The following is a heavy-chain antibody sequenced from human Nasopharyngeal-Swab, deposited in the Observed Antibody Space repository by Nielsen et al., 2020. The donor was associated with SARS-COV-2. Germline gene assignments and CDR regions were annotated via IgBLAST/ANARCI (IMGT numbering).Heavy chain of an antibody. CDR2: IHNSGST. D-gene: IGHD5-24*01. J-gene: IGHJ4*02. Sequence: WIRQPPGKGLEWIASIHNSGSTHFNPSFASRVTISGDASKRQFSLRLSSVITADTAVYYCARHGTWLQYGFDSWGQGTLVTVSS. V-gene: IGHV4-39*01. CDR3: ARHGTWLQYGFDS.